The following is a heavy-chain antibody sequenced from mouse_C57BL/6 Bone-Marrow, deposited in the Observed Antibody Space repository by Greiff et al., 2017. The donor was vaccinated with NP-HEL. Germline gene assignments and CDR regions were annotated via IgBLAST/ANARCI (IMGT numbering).Heavy chain of an antibody. D-gene: IGHD1-1*01. CDR2: IYPGSGST. CDR3: ARESPYYDGSSGFAY. Sequence: QVQLQQPGAELVKPGASVKMSCKASGYTFTSYWITWVKQRPGQGLEWIGDIYPGSGSTNYTEKFKSKATLTVDTSSSTAYMQLSSLTSEDSAVYYCARESPYYDGSSGFAYWGQGTLVTVTA. V-gene: IGHV1-55*01. CDR1: GYTFTSYW. J-gene: IGHJ3*01.